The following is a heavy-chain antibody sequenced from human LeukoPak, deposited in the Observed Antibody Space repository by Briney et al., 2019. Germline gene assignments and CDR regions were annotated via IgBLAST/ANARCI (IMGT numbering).Heavy chain of an antibody. CDR2: IYTSGST. J-gene: IGHJ6*03. CDR3: ARALYYGSGSYRYYYYYYMDV. Sequence: PSETLSLTCTVSGGSISSGSYYWSWIRQPAGKGLEWIGRIYTSGSTNYNPSLKSRVTISVDTSKNQFSLKLSSVTAADTAVYYCARALYYGSGSYRYYYYYYMDVWGKGTTVTISS. D-gene: IGHD3-10*01. V-gene: IGHV4-61*02. CDR1: GGSISSGSYY.